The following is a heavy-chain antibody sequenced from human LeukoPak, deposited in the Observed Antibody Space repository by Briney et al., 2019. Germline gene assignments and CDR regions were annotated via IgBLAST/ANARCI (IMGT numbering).Heavy chain of an antibody. CDR3: ARLQEMGLFDY. CDR2: ISAYNGNT. D-gene: IGHD4-4*01. V-gene: IGHV1-18*04. CDR1: GYTFTGYY. J-gene: IGHJ4*02. Sequence: ASVKVSCKASGYTFTGYYMHWVRQAPGQGLEWMGWISAYNGNTNYAQKLQGRVTMTTDTSTSTAYMELRSLRSDDTAVYYCARLQEMGLFDYWGQGTLVTVSS.